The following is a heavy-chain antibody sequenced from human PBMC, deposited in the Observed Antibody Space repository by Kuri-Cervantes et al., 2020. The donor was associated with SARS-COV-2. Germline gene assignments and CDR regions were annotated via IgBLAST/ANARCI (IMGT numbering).Heavy chain of an antibody. CDR3: ARSQVVRHLDWSSELSYRYYMDV. CDR1: GGSISGYY. Sequence: ESLKISCTVSGGSISGYYWSWIRQPPGKGLEWIGYIYYSGSTNYNPSLKSRVTISVDTSKNQFSLKLSSVTAADTAVYFCARSQVVRHLDWSSELSYRYYMDVWGKGTTVTVSS. CDR2: IYYSGST. D-gene: IGHD3-9*01. V-gene: IGHV4-59*01. J-gene: IGHJ6*04.